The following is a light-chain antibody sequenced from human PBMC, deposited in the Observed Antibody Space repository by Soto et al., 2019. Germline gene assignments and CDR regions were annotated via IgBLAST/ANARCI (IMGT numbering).Light chain of an antibody. CDR3: QQYYSTPWT. J-gene: IGKJ1*01. CDR2: WAS. V-gene: IGKV4-1*01. CDR1: QSVIYSSNNKNY. Sequence: DIVMTQSPDSLAVSLGERATINCKSNQSVIYSSNNKNYLAWYQQKPGQPPKLLIYWASTRESGVPDRFSGSGSGTDFTLTISSLQAEDVAVYYCQQYYSTPWTFGLGTKVEIK.